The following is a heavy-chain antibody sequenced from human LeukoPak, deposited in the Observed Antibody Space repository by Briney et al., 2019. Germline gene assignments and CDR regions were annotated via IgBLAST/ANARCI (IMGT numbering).Heavy chain of an antibody. J-gene: IGHJ4*02. V-gene: IGHV4-39*07. CDR3: ARDLPPYDSSGYYYGQTWVFDY. Sequence: PSETLSLTCTVSGGSISSSSYYWGWIRQPPGKGLEWIGSIYYSGSTYYNPSLKSRVTISVDTSKNQFSPKLSSVTAADTAVYYCARDLPPYDSSGYYYGQTWVFDYWGQGTLVTVSS. CDR2: IYYSGST. CDR1: GGSISSSSYY. D-gene: IGHD3-22*01.